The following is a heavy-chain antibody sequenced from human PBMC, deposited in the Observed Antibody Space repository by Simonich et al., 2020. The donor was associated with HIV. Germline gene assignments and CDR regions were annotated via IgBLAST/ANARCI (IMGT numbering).Heavy chain of an antibody. CDR3: ARVQRWFDP. J-gene: IGHJ5*02. CDR2: MNPNSANT. CDR1: GYTFTSYD. V-gene: IGHV1-8*03. Sequence: QVQLVQSGAEVKKPGASVKVSCKASGYTFTSYDINWVQQATGHGLEWMGRMNPNSANTDYAQKFQVRVTITRDTSISTAYMELSSLRSEDTAVYYCARVQRWFDPWGQGTLVTVSS.